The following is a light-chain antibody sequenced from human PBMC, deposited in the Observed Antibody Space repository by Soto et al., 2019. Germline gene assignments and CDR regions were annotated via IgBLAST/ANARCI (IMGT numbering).Light chain of an antibody. Sequence: DIQMTQSPSSLSASVGDRVTITCRASQSISTYLNWYQQKVGKAPKLLIYAASSLQRGVPSRFSGRGSATDFTLTSSSLQPKDFATYYCQQSYRTPLTFGQGTKLEIK. V-gene: IGKV1-39*01. CDR1: QSISTY. CDR2: AAS. CDR3: QQSYRTPLT. J-gene: IGKJ2*01.